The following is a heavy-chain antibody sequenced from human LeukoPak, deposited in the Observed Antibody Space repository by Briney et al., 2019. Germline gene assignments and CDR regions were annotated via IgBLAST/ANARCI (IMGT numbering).Heavy chain of an antibody. CDR3: ARGRPSYYDSSGYFDY. D-gene: IGHD3-22*01. CDR1: GGSISSSSYY. J-gene: IGHJ4*02. CDR2: IYYSGST. V-gene: IGHV4-39*07. Sequence: PSETLSLTCTVSGGSISSSSYYWGWIRQPPGKGLEWIGSIYYSGSTYYNPSLKSRVTISVDTSKNQFSLKLSSVTAADTAVYYCARGRPSYYDSSGYFDYWGQGTLVTVSS.